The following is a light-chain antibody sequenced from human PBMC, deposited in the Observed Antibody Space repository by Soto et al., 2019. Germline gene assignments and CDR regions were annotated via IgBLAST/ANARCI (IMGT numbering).Light chain of an antibody. V-gene: IGLV4-69*01. CDR3: QTWGTGIWV. CDR2: VNGDGTH. Sequence: QPVLTQSPSASASLGASVQLTCTLSSGHSSYSIAWHQQQPEKGPRCLMKVNGDGTHTKGDGIPDRFSSSGSGAERSLTISSLQSEDEADYYCQTWGTGIWVFGGGTKVTVL. J-gene: IGLJ3*02. CDR1: SGHSSYS.